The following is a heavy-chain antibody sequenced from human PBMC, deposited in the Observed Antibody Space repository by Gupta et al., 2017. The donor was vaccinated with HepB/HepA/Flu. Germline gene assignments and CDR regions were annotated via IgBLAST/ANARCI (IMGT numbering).Heavy chain of an antibody. CDR2: VDPEDGET. CDR1: GYTFTDYY. D-gene: IGHD6-19*01. CDR3: ATGETAIKTPGYSSGWYLEDY. J-gene: IGHJ4*02. V-gene: IGHV1-69-2*01. Sequence: EVQLVQSGAEVKKPGATVKISCKVSGYTFTDYYMHWVQQAPGKGLEWMGLVDPEDGETIYAEKFQGRVTITADTSTDTAYMELSSLRSEDTAVYYCATGETAIKTPGYSSGWYLEDYWGQGTLVTVSS.